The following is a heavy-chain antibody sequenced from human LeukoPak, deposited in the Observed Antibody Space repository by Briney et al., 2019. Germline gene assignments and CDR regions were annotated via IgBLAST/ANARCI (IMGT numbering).Heavy chain of an antibody. CDR3: AKMEGYNRAVSYHDY. V-gene: IGHV3-23*01. CDR2: ITAGGSTL. CDR1: GFTFKNYA. Sequence: GGSLRLSCAASGFTFKNYAMTWVRQAPGKELEWVSSITAGGSTLQYADSVKGRFSISRDNSKSTLYLRLNSLRAEDTAVYYCAKMEGYNRAVSYHDYWGQGTLVTVSS. J-gene: IGHJ4*02. D-gene: IGHD1-14*01.